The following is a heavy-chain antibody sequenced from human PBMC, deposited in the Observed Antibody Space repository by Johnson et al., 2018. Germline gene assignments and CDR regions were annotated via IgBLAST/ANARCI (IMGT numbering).Heavy chain of an antibody. CDR1: GFTFSSYS. J-gene: IGHJ6*02. CDR2: ISSCGSHI. D-gene: IGHD1-26*01. Sequence: VQLVESGGGLVKXGGSLRLSCAASGFTFSSYSMNWVRQAPGKGLEWVSSISSCGSHIYYADSVTGRVFISRDNAKNSLDLQINSLRAEDPAVYYWATGVGPYYYYGMDVWGQGTKVTVSS. CDR3: ATGVGPYYYYGMDV. V-gene: IGHV3-21*01.